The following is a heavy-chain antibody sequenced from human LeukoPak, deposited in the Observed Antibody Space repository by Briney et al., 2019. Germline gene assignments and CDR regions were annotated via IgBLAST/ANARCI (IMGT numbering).Heavy chain of an antibody. CDR3: AKDLQGGSSWYYFDY. J-gene: IGHJ4*02. CDR1: GFTFSSYA. Sequence: GGSLRLSCAASGFTFSSYAMSWVRQAPGKGLEWVSAVSGSGGTTYYADSVKGRFTVSRDNSKNTLYLQMNSLRAEDTAVYYCAKDLQGGSSWYYFDYCGQGTLVTVSS. D-gene: IGHD6-13*01. CDR2: VSGSGGTT. V-gene: IGHV3-23*01.